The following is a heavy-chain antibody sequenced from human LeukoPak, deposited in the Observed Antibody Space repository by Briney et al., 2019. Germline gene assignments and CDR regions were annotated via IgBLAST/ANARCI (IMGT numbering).Heavy chain of an antibody. CDR3: ARDMGHYYDSSGLDY. Sequence: SETLSLTCTVSGGSISSGDYYWSWIRQRPGKGLEWIGYIYYSGSTYYNPSLKSRVTISVDTSKNQFSLKLSSVTAADTAVYYCARDMGHYYDSSGLDYWGQGTLVTVSS. D-gene: IGHD3-22*01. CDR1: GGSISSGDYY. J-gene: IGHJ4*02. CDR2: IYYSGST. V-gene: IGHV4-30-4*01.